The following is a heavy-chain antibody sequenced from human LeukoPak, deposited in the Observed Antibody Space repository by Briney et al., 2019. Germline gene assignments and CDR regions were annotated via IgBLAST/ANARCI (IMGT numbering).Heavy chain of an antibody. V-gene: IGHV1-2*02. J-gene: IGHJ5*02. CDR1: GYTFTGYY. CDR3: AMVRGVINWFDP. D-gene: IGHD3-10*01. CDR2: INPNSGGT. Sequence: ASVKVSCKASGYTFTGYYMHWVRQAPGQGLEWMGWINPNSGGTNYAQKFQGRVTMTRDTSINTAYMELSRLRSDDTAVYYCAMVRGVINWFDPWGQGTLATVSS.